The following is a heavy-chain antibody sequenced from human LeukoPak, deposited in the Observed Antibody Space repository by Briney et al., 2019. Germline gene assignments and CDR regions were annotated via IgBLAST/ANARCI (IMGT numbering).Heavy chain of an antibody. Sequence: GASVKVSCKASGYTFTSYDINWVRQATGQGLEWMGWLNPNSGNTGYAQKFQGRVTMTRNTSINTAYMELSSLRSEDTAVYYCARGRRNGDFWSGYDIDYWGQGILVTVSS. V-gene: IGHV1-8*01. J-gene: IGHJ4*02. CDR2: LNPNSGNT. CDR1: GYTFTSYD. D-gene: IGHD3-3*01. CDR3: ARGRRNGDFWSGYDIDY.